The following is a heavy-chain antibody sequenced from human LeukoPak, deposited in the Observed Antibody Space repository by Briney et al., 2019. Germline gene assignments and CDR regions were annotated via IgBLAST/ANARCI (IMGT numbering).Heavy chain of an antibody. Sequence: ASVKVSCKTFGGTFRSHIFSWVRQAPGQGLERMGKITPIIDSAKYSQKFRDRLTITGDSSTGTAYMELSSLTPEDTALYYCTRVNLRGSQYNWFDPWGQGTLVIVSS. CDR1: GGTFRSHI. D-gene: IGHD1-26*01. CDR3: TRVNLRGSQYNWFDP. CDR2: ITPIIDSA. J-gene: IGHJ5*02. V-gene: IGHV1-69*08.